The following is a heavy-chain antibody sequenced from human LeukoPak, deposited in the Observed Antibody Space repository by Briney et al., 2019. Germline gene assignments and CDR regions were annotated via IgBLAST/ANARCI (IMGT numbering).Heavy chain of an antibody. J-gene: IGHJ6*03. Sequence: SVKVSCKASGGTFSSYAISWVRQAAGQGLEWMGGIIPIFGTANYAQKFQGRVTITTDESTSTAYMELSSLRSEDTAVYYCATVAGYYYYYYMDVWGKGTTVTVSS. CDR1: GGTFSSYA. D-gene: IGHD6-19*01. V-gene: IGHV1-69*05. CDR3: ATVAGYYYYYYMDV. CDR2: IIPIFGTA.